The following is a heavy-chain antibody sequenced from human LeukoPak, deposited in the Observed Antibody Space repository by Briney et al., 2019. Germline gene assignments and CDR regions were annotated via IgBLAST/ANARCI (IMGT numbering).Heavy chain of an antibody. Sequence: ASVKVSCKASGYTFTNYYIHWVRQAPGQGLEWMGIINPNGGSTTYAQKFQGRVTMTRDTSISTAYMELSRLRSDDTAVYYCARGVSDSRGYYHGDSWGQGTLVTVSS. J-gene: IGHJ4*02. CDR2: INPNGGST. V-gene: IGHV1-46*01. D-gene: IGHD3-22*01. CDR1: GYTFTNYY. CDR3: ARGVSDSRGYYHGDS.